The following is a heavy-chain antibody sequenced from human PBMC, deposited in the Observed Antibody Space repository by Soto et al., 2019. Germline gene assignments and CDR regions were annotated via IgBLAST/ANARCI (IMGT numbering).Heavy chain of an antibody. V-gene: IGHV3-64D*06. Sequence: GGSLRLSCSASGFTFSSYAMHWVRQAPGKGLEYVSAINDNGGSTYYADSVKGRFTISRDNSKNTLYLQVSSLRVEDTAVYYCVTTRSGSYNSYYFDYWGQGTLVTVSS. CDR3: VTTRSGSYNSYYFDY. CDR2: INDNGGST. D-gene: IGHD1-26*01. J-gene: IGHJ4*02. CDR1: GFTFSSYA.